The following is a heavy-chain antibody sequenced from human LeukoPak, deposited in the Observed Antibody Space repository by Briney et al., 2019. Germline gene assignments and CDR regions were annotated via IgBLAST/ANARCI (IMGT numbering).Heavy chain of an antibody. V-gene: IGHV3-7*04. J-gene: IGHJ5*02. CDR1: GFTVSSNS. Sequence: GGSLRLSCTVSGFTVSSNSWSWVRQAPGKGLEWVANIKQDGSEKYYVDSVKGRFTISRDNAKNSLYLQMNSLRAEDTAVYYCARVLARSIAAAEGWFDPWGQGTLVTVSS. CDR3: ARVLARSIAAAEGWFDP. CDR2: IKQDGSEK. D-gene: IGHD6-13*01.